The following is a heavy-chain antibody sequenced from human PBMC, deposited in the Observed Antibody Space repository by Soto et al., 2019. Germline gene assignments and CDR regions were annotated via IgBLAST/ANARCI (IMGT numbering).Heavy chain of an antibody. Sequence: QVQLVESGGGVVQPGRSLRLSCAASGFTFSSYGMHWVRQAPGKGLEWVAVISYDGSNKYYADSVKGRFTISRDNSKNTLYLQMNSVRAEDTAVYYCANHMITFGGVIVDYDAFDIWGQGTMVTVSS. D-gene: IGHD3-16*02. J-gene: IGHJ3*02. CDR2: ISYDGSNK. CDR1: GFTFSSYG. V-gene: IGHV3-30*18. CDR3: ANHMITFGGVIVDYDAFDI.